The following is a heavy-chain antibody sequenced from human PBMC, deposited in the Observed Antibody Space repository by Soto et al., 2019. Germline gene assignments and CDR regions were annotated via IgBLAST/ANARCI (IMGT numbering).Heavy chain of an antibody. J-gene: IGHJ4*02. CDR2: INHSGST. V-gene: IGHV4-34*01. D-gene: IGHD3-22*01. CDR1: GGSFSGYY. Sequence: SETLSLTCAVYGGSFSGYYWSWIRQPPGKGLEWIGEINHSGSTNYNPSLKSRVTISVDTSKNQFSLKLSSVTAADTAVYYCARGRRASYYYDSNGYYIQVILDYWGQGTLVTVYS. CDR3: ARGRRASYYYDSNGYYIQVILDY.